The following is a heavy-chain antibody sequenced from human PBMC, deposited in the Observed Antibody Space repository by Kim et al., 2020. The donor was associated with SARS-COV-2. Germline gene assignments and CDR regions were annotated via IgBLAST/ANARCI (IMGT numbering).Heavy chain of an antibody. Sequence: PSLKSRVTISVDTSKNQFSLKLSSVTAADTAVYYCARKAVAGYRYWYFDLWGRGTLVTVSS. J-gene: IGHJ2*01. V-gene: IGHV4-4*09. D-gene: IGHD6-19*01. CDR3: ARKAVAGYRYWYFDL.